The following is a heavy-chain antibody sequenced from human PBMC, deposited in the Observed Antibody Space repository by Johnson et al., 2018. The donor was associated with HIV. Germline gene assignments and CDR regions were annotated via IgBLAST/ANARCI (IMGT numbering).Heavy chain of an antibody. Sequence: VQLVESGGGLVQPGGSLRLSCAASGFTFSSYAMSWVRQAPGKGLEWVSAISGSGGSTYYADSVKGRFTIARDNSKNPLYLQMNSLRAEDTAVYYCARVMGATQVMGAFDIWGQGTMVTVSS. CDR3: ARVMGATQVMGAFDI. D-gene: IGHD1-26*01. V-gene: IGHV3-23*04. J-gene: IGHJ3*02. CDR2: ISGSGGST. CDR1: GFTFSSYA.